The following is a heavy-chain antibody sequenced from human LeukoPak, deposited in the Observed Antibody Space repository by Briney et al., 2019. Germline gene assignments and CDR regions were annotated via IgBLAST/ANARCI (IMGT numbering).Heavy chain of an antibody. D-gene: IGHD2-2*02. CDR1: GGSFSSYY. V-gene: IGHV4-59*01. Sequence: SETLSLTCTVSGGSFSSYYWSWIRQPPGKGLEWIGYIYYSGSTNYKPSLKSRVTISVDTSKNQFSLKLSSVTAADTAVYYCARGPYCSSTSCYRAIRWFDPWGQGTLVTVSS. J-gene: IGHJ5*02. CDR2: IYYSGST. CDR3: ARGPYCSSTSCYRAIRWFDP.